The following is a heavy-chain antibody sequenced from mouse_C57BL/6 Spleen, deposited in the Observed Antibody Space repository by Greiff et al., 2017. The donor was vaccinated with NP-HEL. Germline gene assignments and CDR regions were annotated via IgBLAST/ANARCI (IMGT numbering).Heavy chain of an antibody. V-gene: IGHV2-2*01. Sequence: QVQLKQSGPGLVQPSQSLSITCTVSGFSLTSYGVHWVRQSPGKGLEWLGVIWSGGSTDYNAAFISRLSISKDNSKSQVFFKMNSLQADDTAIYYCGRSPGFAYWGQGTLVTVSA. CDR1: GFSLTSYG. CDR2: IWSGGST. J-gene: IGHJ3*01. CDR3: GRSPGFAY.